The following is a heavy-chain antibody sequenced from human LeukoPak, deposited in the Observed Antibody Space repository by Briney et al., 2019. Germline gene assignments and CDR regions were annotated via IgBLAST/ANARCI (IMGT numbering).Heavy chain of an antibody. CDR2: IYYSGST. J-gene: IGHJ3*02. Sequence: SETLSLTCTVSGGSISGYYWSWIRQPPGKGLEWIGYIYYSGSTNYNPSLKSRVTISVDTSKNQFSLKLSSVTAADTAVYYCARVPTQGWRERRGAFDIWGQGTMVTVSS. CDR3: ARVPTQGWRERRGAFDI. CDR1: GGSISGYY. D-gene: IGHD1-1*01. V-gene: IGHV4-59*12.